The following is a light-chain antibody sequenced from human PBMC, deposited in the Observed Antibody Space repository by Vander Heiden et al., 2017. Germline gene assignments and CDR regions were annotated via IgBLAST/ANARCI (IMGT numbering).Light chain of an antibody. Sequence: QSVLTQPPPVSGAPWQRLTISCTTGTCNVGAGYDLHCYQQLPGSAAKLLIYGNGNRPSGVPDRCSGSKSGTSASLAITGLQAEDEADYYCQSYDSSMSGSVFGGGTKLTAL. CDR1: TCNVGAGYD. J-gene: IGLJ2*01. CDR2: GNG. V-gene: IGLV1-40*01. CDR3: QSYDSSMSGSV.